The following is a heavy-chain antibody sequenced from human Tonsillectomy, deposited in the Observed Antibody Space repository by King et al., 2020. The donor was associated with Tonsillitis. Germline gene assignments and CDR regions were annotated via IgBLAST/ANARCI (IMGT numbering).Heavy chain of an antibody. D-gene: IGHD3-10*01. J-gene: IGHJ4*02. V-gene: IGHV1-69*01. CDR3: AIFPHYYYGSGSNMYYFDY. CDR1: GGTFSSYA. CDR2: IIPIFGTA. Sequence: VQLVESGAEVKKPGSSVKVSCKASGGTFSSYAISWVRQAPGQGLEWMGGIIPIFGTANYAQKFQGRVTITADESTSTAYMELSSLRSEDTAVYYCAIFPHYYYGSGSNMYYFDYWGQGTLVTVSS.